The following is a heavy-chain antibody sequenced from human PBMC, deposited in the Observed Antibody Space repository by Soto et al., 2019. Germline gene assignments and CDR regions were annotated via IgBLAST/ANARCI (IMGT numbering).Heavy chain of an antibody. D-gene: IGHD6-13*01. CDR3: ARDRQQLVHSAFDI. V-gene: IGHV1-8*01. J-gene: IGHJ3*02. CDR2: MNPNSGNT. CDR1: GYTFTSYD. Sequence: ASVKVSCKASGYTFTSYDINWVRQATGQGLEWMGWMNPNSGNTSYAQKFQGRVTMTRDTSTSTVYMELSSLRSEDTAVYYCARDRQQLVHSAFDIWGQGTMVTVSS.